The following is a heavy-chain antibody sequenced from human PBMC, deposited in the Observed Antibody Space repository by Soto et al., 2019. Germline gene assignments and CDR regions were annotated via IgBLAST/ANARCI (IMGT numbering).Heavy chain of an antibody. CDR1: GGSISHSS. D-gene: IGHD2-2*01. Sequence: PSETLSLTCTVAGGSISHSSWSWIRQPPGKGLEWIGYIYYGGTTNYNPSLKSRVTISLDTSKNQFSLNLRSVTAADTAVYYCARVPDRWGQGTLVTVSS. V-gene: IGHV4-59*12. J-gene: IGHJ5*02. CDR3: ARVPDR. CDR2: IYYGGTT.